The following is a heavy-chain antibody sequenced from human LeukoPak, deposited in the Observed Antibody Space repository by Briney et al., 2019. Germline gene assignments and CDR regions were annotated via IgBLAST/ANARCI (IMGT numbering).Heavy chain of an antibody. CDR2: ISYDGSNK. D-gene: IGHD2-15*01. Sequence: GGSLRLSCAASGFTFSSYGMHWVRQAPGKGLEWVAVISYDGSNKYYADSVKGRFTISRDNSKNPLYLQMNSLRAEDTAVYYCAKAGGYCSGGSCYQEDYYYYGMDVWGQGTTVTVSS. CDR1: GFTFSSYG. V-gene: IGHV3-30*18. CDR3: AKAGGYCSGGSCYQEDYYYYGMDV. J-gene: IGHJ6*02.